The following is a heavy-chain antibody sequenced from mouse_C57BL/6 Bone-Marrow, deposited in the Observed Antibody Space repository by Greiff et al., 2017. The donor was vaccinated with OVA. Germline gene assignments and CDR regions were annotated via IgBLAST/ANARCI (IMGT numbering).Heavy chain of an antibody. CDR1: GYTFTSYG. CDR2: IYPRSGNT. D-gene: IGHD1-1*01. V-gene: IGHV1-81*01. J-gene: IGHJ1*03. Sequence: VQLQQSGAELARPGASVKLSCKASGYTFTSYGISWVKQRTGQGLEWIGEIYPRSGNTYYNEKFKGKATLTADKSSSTAYMELRSLTSEDSAVYFCEPFYYYGSSGYFDVWGTGTTVTVSS. CDR3: EPFYYYGSSGYFDV.